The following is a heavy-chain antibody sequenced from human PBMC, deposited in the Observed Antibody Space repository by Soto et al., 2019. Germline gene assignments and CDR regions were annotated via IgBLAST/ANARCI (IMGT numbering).Heavy chain of an antibody. Sequence: QVQLVQSGAEVKKPGSSVKVSCKASGGTFSSYTISWVRQAPGQGLEWMGRIIPILGIANYAQKFQGRVTITADKSTSTAYMELSSLRCEDTAVYYCARDDTNDDAFDIWGQGTMVTVSS. CDR2: IIPILGIA. CDR1: GGTFSSYT. J-gene: IGHJ3*02. V-gene: IGHV1-69*08. D-gene: IGHD1-1*01. CDR3: ARDDTNDDAFDI.